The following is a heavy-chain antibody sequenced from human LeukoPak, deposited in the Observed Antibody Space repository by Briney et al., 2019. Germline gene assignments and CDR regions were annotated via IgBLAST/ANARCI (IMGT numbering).Heavy chain of an antibody. J-gene: IGHJ3*02. V-gene: IGHV3-72*01. CDR2: IRRGANRYTT. D-gene: IGHD3-16*01. Sequence: PGGSLRLSCAASGFTFSDYILDWVRQAPGKGLEWVGRIRRGANRYTTEYAASVKGRFIISRDDSKNSLYLHMNSLKTEDTAVYHCTRDGGEGGNSAFDIWGQGTMVTASS. CDR3: TRDGGEGGNSAFDI. CDR1: GFTFSDYI.